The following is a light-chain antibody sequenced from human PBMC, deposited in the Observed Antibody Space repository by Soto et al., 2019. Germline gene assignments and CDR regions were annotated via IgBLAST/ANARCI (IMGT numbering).Light chain of an antibody. CDR3: QQFYLTPYT. J-gene: IGKJ2*01. Sequence: DIVMTQSPDSLAVSLGERATINCKSSQSVLYTSTNENYVAWYQQKPGQPPKLLMYWTSSRESGVPDRFSGSGSATDFTLTITNVQAEDGAVYYCQQFYLTPYTFGQGTKLEI. CDR2: WTS. CDR1: QSVLYTSTNENY. V-gene: IGKV4-1*01.